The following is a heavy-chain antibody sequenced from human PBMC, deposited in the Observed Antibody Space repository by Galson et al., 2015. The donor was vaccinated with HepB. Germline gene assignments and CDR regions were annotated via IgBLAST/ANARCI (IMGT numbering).Heavy chain of an antibody. CDR2: IFSNDEK. D-gene: IGHD2-2*01. J-gene: IGHJ6*02. V-gene: IGHV2-26*01. Sequence: ALVKPTQTLTLTCTVSGFSLSNARMGVSWIRQPPGKALEWLAHIFSNDEKSYSTSLKSRLTIFKDTSKSQVVLTMTNMDPVDTATYYCARIPDIVVVPYYYYYGMDVWGQGTTVTVSS. CDR3: ARIPDIVVVPYYYYYGMDV. CDR1: GFSLSNARMG.